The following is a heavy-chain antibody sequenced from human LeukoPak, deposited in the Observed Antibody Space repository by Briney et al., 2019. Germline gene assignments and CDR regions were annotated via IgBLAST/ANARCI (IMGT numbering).Heavy chain of an antibody. V-gene: IGHV1-2*02. J-gene: IGHJ4*02. CDR3: ARGNRAAAGDDNDY. CDR1: GYTFTGYY. D-gene: IGHD6-13*01. CDR2: INPNSGGT. Sequence: ASVKVSCKASGYTFTGYYMHWVRQAPGQGLEWMGWINPNSGGTNYAQKFQDRVTMTRDTSISTAYMELSRLRSDDTAVYYCARGNRAAAGDDNDYWGQGTLVTVSS.